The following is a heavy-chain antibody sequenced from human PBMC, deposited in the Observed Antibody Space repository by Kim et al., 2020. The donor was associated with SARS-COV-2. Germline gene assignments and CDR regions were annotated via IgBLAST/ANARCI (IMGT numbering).Heavy chain of an antibody. D-gene: IGHD1-26*01. CDR1: GGSVTSSSFY. J-gene: IGHJ4*02. CDR3: ASGKTPSSGSY. CDR2: ISYSGTT. Sequence: SETLSLTCTVSGGSVTSSSFYWGWIRQPPGEGLEWIGSISYSGTTYYNPSLKSRITISVDTSKNQFSLKLSSVTAADTAVYYCASGKTPSSGSYWGQGSLVTVSS. V-gene: IGHV4-39*01.